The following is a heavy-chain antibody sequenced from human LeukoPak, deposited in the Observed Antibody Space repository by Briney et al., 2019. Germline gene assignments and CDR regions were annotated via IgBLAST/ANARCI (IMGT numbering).Heavy chain of an antibody. J-gene: IGHJ4*02. CDR3: ARDGLEYCSGGSCYSGFDY. Sequence: GTSLRLSCAASGFTFSSYAMHWVRQAPGKGLEWVAIISYDGSNKYYADSVKGRFTISRDNSKNTLYLQMNCLRAEDTAVYYCARDGLEYCSGGSCYSGFDYWGQGTLVTVSS. D-gene: IGHD2-15*01. V-gene: IGHV3-30-3*01. CDR2: ISYDGSNK. CDR1: GFTFSSYA.